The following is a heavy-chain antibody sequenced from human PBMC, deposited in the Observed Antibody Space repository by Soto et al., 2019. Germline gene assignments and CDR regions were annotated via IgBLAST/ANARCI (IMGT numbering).Heavy chain of an antibody. J-gene: IGHJ3*01. CDR1: GFTFSYYW. Sequence: EVQLVESEGGLVQPGGSLRLSCAASGFTFSYYWMHWVRQAPGQGLVWVSRIHSDGSSTTYADSVKGRFTISRDNAKNTLYLQMNSLSAEDTAGYYCARGDRGALDLWGQGTMVTVSS. D-gene: IGHD2-21*02. CDR2: IHSDGSST. CDR3: ARGDRGALDL. V-gene: IGHV3-74*01.